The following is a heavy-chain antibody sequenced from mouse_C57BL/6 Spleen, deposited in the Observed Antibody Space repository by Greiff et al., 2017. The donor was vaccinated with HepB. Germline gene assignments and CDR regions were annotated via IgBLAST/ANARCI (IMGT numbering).Heavy chain of an antibody. J-gene: IGHJ1*03. CDR1: GFTFSDYG. Sequence: EVQLVESGGGLVKPGGSLKLSCAASGFTFSDYGMHWVRQAPEKGLEWVAYISSGSSTIYYADTVKGRFTISRDNAKNTLFLQMTSLRSEDTAMYYCARNYGSSRGYWYFDVWGTGTTVTVSS. D-gene: IGHD1-1*01. V-gene: IGHV5-17*01. CDR3: ARNYGSSRGYWYFDV. CDR2: ISSGSSTI.